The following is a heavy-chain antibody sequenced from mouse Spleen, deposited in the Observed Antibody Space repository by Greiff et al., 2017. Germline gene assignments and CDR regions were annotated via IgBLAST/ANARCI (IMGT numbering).Heavy chain of an antibody. CDR3: ARRGGDPFAY. CDR1: GYTFTSYW. D-gene: IGHD2-13*01. V-gene: IGHV1-64*01. CDR2: IHPNSGST. Sequence: VQLQQPGAELVKPGASVKLSCKASGYTFTSYWMHWVKQRPGQGLEWIGMIHPNSGSTNYNEKFKSKATLTVDKSSSTAYMQLSSLTSEDSAVYYCARRGGDPFAYWGQGTLVTVSA. J-gene: IGHJ3*01.